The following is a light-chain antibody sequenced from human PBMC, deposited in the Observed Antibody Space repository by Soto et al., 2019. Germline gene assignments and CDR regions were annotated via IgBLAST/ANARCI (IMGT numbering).Light chain of an antibody. CDR2: GAS. CDR3: QQYDSSPRT. CDR1: QSVSTRS. Sequence: EIVLTQSPGTLSLSPGERTTLSCRASQSVSTRSLAWYQHKPCQAPRLLISGASSRAADIPDRFSGSGSGTDFTLTINILEPEDFAVYYCQQYDSSPRTFGQGTKVE. J-gene: IGKJ1*01. V-gene: IGKV3-20*01.